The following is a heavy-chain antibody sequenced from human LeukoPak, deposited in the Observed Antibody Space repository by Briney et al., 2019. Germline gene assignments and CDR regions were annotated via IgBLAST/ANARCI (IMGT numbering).Heavy chain of an antibody. J-gene: IGHJ4*02. CDR2: INHSGST. D-gene: IGHD3-10*01. CDR1: GGSFSGYY. CDR3: ARGMVRGVIIFDY. Sequence: PSETLSLTCAVYGGSFSGYYWSWIRQPPGRGLEWIGEINHSGSTNYNPSLKSRVTMSVDTSKNQFSLKLSSVTAADTAVYYCARGMVRGVIIFDYWGQGTLVTVSS. V-gene: IGHV4-34*01.